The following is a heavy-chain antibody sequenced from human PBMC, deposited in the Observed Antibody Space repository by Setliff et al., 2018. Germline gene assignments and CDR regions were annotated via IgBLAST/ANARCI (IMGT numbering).Heavy chain of an antibody. J-gene: IGHJ5*02. Sequence: GESLTLSCKGFGYSFTSHWIGWVRQMPGKGLEWMGIIYGRDSDTRYSPSFQGQVTISADRSISTAYLQWSSLKASDTAMYYCARGRRDGYKAGLDPWGQGTLVTVSS. V-gene: IGHV5-51*01. D-gene: IGHD5-12*01. CDR1: GYSFTSHW. CDR3: ARGRRDGYKAGLDP. CDR2: IYGRDSDT.